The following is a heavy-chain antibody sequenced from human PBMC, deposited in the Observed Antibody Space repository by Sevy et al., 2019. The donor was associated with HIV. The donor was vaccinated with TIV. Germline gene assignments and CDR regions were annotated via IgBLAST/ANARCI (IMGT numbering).Heavy chain of an antibody. Sequence: ASVKVSCKASGYTFTSYDINWVRQATGQVLEWMGWMISNSRKRGYDQKFQGRVTMTWNSSISTAYLEVNSLRSEDTAVYYCAGGRVILDYWGQGTVVTVSS. D-gene: IGHD2-21*01. CDR1: GYTFTSYD. CDR2: MISNSRKR. V-gene: IGHV1-8*01. CDR3: AGGRVILDY. J-gene: IGHJ4*02.